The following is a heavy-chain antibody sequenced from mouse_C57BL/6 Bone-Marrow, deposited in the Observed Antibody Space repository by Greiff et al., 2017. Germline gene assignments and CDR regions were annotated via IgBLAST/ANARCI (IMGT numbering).Heavy chain of an antibody. J-gene: IGHJ4*01. V-gene: IGHV1-69*01. CDR2: IDPSDSYT. CDR3: ARRDYDWGFYAMDD. D-gene: IGHD2-4*01. Sequence: QVQLQQPGAELVLPGASVKLSCKASGYTFTSYWMHWVKQRPGQGLEWIGEIDPSDSYTNYNQKFKGKSTLTVDKSSSTAYMQLSSLTSEDSAVYYCARRDYDWGFYAMDDWGQGTSVTVSS. CDR1: GYTFTSYW.